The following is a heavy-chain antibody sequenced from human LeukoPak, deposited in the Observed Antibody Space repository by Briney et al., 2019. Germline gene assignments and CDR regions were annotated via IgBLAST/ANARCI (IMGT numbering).Heavy chain of an antibody. D-gene: IGHD4-17*01. CDR2: IYGGGTT. V-gene: IGHV3-53*01. CDR3: ARDASDYDDAFDI. Sequence: PGGSLRLSCAASGVTVSRNYMTWVRQAPGKGLKWVSIIYGGGTTDYADSVKGRFTISRDNSKNTLYLQMNSLRAEDTAVYYCARDASDYDDAFDIWGQGTRVTVSS. CDR1: GVTVSRNY. J-gene: IGHJ3*02.